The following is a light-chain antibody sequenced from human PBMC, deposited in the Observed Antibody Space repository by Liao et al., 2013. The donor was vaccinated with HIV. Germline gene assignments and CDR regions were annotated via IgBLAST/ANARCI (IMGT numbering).Light chain of an antibody. J-gene: IGLJ1*01. CDR1: KLGDKY. V-gene: IGLV3-1*01. CDR3: QAWDRNAGV. CDR2: QDT. Sequence: SYELTQPPSVSVSPGQTATITCSGDKLGDKYACWYQQKPGQSPVLVIFQDTKRPSGIPERFSGSNSGNTATLTISGTQAMDEADYYCQAWDRNAGVFGTGTKVTV.